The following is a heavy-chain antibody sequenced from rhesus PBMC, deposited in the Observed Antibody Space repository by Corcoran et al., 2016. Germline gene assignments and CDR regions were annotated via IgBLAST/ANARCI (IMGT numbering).Heavy chain of an antibody. CDR2: ISIGGGT. Sequence: VEQLVESGGGWVQPGAALRLSCAASEFTVSSYEIAWVCQAPGKGREWVSAISIGGGTYYPDSVTGRFTISRDNAKNSLYLQMNSLRAEDTAVYYCARWQGGLDSWGQGVVVTVSS. J-gene: IGHJ6*01. V-gene: IGHV3S17*01. CDR3: ARWQGGLDS. CDR1: EFTVSSYE. D-gene: IGHD6-25*01.